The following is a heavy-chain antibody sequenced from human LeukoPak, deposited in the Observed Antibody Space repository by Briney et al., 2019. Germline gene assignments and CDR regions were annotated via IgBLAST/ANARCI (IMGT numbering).Heavy chain of an antibody. CDR1: GFTFDDYA. D-gene: IGHD3-22*01. J-gene: IGHJ2*01. V-gene: IGHV3-43*02. CDR2: ISGDGSIT. CDR3: AKEGTDYYDSSGYYYYWYFDL. Sequence: GGSLRLSRAASGFTFDDYAMHWVRQAPGKGLEWVSLISGDGSITYYADSVKGRFTISRDNSKNSLYLQMNSLRTEDTALYYCAKEGTDYYDSSGYYYYWYFDLWGRGTLVTVSS.